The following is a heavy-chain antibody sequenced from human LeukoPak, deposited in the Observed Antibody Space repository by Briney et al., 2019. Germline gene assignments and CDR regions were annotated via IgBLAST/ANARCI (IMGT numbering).Heavy chain of an antibody. CDR2: ITSSSSYI. Sequence: GGSLRLSCAASGFTFSTYNMNWVRHAPGKGLEWISSITSSSSYIYYADSVKGRFTISRGNAKDSLYLQMNSLRAEDTAVYYCARASGYYYYFYMDVWGKGTTVTISS. J-gene: IGHJ6*03. CDR1: GFTFSTYN. CDR3: ARASGYYYYFYMDV. V-gene: IGHV3-21*01.